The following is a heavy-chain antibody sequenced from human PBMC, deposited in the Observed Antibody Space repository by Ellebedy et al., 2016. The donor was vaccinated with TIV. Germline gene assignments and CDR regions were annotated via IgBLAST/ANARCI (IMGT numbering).Heavy chain of an antibody. J-gene: IGHJ6*03. Sequence: GESLKISXAASGFTFSDYYMSWIRQAPGKGLEWVSYISSSGSTIYYADSVKGRFTISRDNAKNSLYLQMNSLRAEDTAVYYCASCYTSYYYYYMDVWGKGTTVTVSS. CDR1: GFTFSDYY. CDR2: ISSSGSTI. CDR3: ASCYTSYYYYYMDV. D-gene: IGHD2-2*02. V-gene: IGHV3-11*01.